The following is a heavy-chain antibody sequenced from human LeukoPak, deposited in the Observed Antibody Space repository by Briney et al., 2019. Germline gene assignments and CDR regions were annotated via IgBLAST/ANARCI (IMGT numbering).Heavy chain of an antibody. Sequence: SETLSLTCTVSGGSISSGGYYWSWIRQHPGKGLEWIGYIYYSGSTYYNPSLKSRVTISVDTSKNQFSLKLSSVTAADTAVYYCASGPDDILIFDPWGQGTQVTVSS. V-gene: IGHV4-31*03. CDR2: IYYSGST. D-gene: IGHD3-9*01. J-gene: IGHJ5*02. CDR3: ASGPDDILIFDP. CDR1: GGSISSGGYY.